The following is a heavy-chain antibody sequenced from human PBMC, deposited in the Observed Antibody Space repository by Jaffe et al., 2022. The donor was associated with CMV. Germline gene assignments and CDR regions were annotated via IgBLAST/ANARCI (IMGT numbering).Heavy chain of an antibody. D-gene: IGHD3-10*01. Sequence: EVQLVESGGGLIQPGGSLRLSCAASGFIVNNNYMSWVRQAPGKGLEWVSVIYTGGTTYYADSVKGRFTISRDNSKNTLYLQMNSLRAEDTAMYYCAGGTWFEKLFAYWGQGALVTVSS. J-gene: IGHJ4*02. V-gene: IGHV3-53*01. CDR3: AGGTWFEKLFAY. CDR1: GFIVNNNY. CDR2: IYTGGTT.